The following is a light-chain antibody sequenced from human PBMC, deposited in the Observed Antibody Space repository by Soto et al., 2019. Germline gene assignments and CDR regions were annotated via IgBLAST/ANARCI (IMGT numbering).Light chain of an antibody. CDR1: ESISDY. J-gene: IGKJ4*01. Sequence: DIQMTQSPSSLSASVGDRVTITCRASESISDYLNRYQQQPRKAPKLLIYAASNLESGVPSRFSGSGSGTVYTLSIGTMQPEDFATVFCQPSYSTPLTFGGGTKVDIK. CDR2: AAS. V-gene: IGKV1-39*01. CDR3: QPSYSTPLT.